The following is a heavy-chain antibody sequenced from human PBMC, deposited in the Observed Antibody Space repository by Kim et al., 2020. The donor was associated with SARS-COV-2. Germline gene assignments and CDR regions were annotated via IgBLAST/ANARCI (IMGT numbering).Heavy chain of an antibody. V-gene: IGHV4-59*08. J-gene: IGHJ5*02. CDR2: INNSGST. Sequence: SETLSLTCTVSGGSISNYYWSWIRQPPGKEVEWIGYINNSGSTKYNPSLNSRVTISVDTSKNQFSLKLRSVTAADTAVYYCARQAGIIGTTDWFDPWGQGTLVTVSP. CDR3: ARQAGIIGTTDWFDP. D-gene: IGHD1-7*01. CDR1: GGSISNYY.